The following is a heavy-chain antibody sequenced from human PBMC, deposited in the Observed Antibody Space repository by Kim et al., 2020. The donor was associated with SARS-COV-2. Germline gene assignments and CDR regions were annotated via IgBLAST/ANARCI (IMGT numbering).Heavy chain of an antibody. J-gene: IGHJ5*02. CDR1: GFSFSTYW. Sequence: GGSLRLSCAASGFSFSTYWMHWVRQAPGKGLVWVSRVDPYGVLTTYADSVKGRFTISRDNAKNTLYLQMNSLRVEDTAVYFFATSEPRIFGTLKFDPGGRGTGVTVFS. CDR2: VDPYGVLT. D-gene: IGHD3-9*01. V-gene: IGHV3-74*03. CDR3: ATSEPRIFGTLKFDP.